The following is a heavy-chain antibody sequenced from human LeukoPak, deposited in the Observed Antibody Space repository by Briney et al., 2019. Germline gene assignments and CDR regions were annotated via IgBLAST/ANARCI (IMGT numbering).Heavy chain of an antibody. V-gene: IGHV4-39*02. J-gene: IGHJ4*02. D-gene: IGHD3-16*02. CDR3: ARGGAIPIDY. Sequence: SETLSLTCTVSGVSIGTSSYYWGWIRQPPGKGLEWIGSIFRTGSTYYSASLKSRLSISVDTSKNHIVLKLTSVTAADTAVYYCARGGAIPIDYWGQGTLVSVSS. CDR2: IFRTGST. CDR1: GVSIGTSSYY.